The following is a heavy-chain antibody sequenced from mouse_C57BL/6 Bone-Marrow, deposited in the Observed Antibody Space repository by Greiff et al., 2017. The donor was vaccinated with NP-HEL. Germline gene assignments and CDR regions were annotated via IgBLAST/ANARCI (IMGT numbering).Heavy chain of an antibody. J-gene: IGHJ4*01. CDR1: GYAFSSSW. CDR2: IYPGDGDT. D-gene: IGHD1-1*01. Sequence: VQLQQSGPELVKPGASVKISCKASGYAFSSSWMNWVKQRPGKGLEWIGRIYPGDGDTNYNGKFKGKATLTADKSSSTAYMQLSSLTSEDSAVYFCARSQYYGSSSYYAMDYWGQGTSVTVSS. CDR3: ARSQYYGSSSYYAMDY. V-gene: IGHV1-82*01.